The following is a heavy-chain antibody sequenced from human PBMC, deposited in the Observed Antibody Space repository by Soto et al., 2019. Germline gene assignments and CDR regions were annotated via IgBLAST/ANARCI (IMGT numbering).Heavy chain of an antibody. CDR3: AHRPSLDWGHFDS. CDR1: GFSLTTTGVG. V-gene: IGHV2-5*02. CDR2: IYWDDDK. Sequence: QITLKESGPTLLKPTQTLTLTCTFSGFSLTTTGVGVGWIRQPPGKALECLAVIYWDDDKRYSTSLRNRLTSSQNTSQAQVVLTLTTMDPVDTGPYYCAHRPSLDWGHFDSWGQGALVTVSS. J-gene: IGHJ4*02. D-gene: IGHD7-27*01.